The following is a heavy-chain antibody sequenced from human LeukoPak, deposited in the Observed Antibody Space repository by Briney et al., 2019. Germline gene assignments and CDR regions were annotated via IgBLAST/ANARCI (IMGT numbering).Heavy chain of an antibody. CDR3: ARVPITMVRDKTFDY. J-gene: IGHJ4*02. V-gene: IGHV1-2*02. CDR2: INPNSGGT. CDR1: GYTFTGYY. Sequence: GASVKVSCKASGYTFTGYYMHWVRQAPGQGLEWMGWINPNSGGTNYAQKFQGRVTMTRDTSIRTAYMELSRLRSDDTAVYYCARVPITMVRDKTFDYWGQGTLVTVSS. D-gene: IGHD3-10*01.